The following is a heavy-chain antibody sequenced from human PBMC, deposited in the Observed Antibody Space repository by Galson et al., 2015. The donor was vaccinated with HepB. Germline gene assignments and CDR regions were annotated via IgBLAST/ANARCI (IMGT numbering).Heavy chain of an antibody. J-gene: IGHJ4*02. CDR1: GFTFSRFA. V-gene: IGHV3-30*18. Sequence: SLRLSCEASGFTFSRFAMHWVRQAPGKGLEWVAVISYDGSNKHYAESVKGRFTISRDNSKNTVYVQLDSLRAEGTAVYYCAKSGVYYVFWCGLALRVGYLDNWGQGNLVTVSS. CDR2: ISYDGSNK. D-gene: IGHD3-3*01. CDR3: AKSGVYYVFWCGLALRVGYLDN.